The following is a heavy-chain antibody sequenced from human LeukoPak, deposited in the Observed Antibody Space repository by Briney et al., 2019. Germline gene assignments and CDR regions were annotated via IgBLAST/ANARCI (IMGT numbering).Heavy chain of an antibody. CDR1: GGSFSGYY. J-gene: IGHJ5*02. Sequence: SETLSLTCAVYGGSFSGYYWSWIRQPPGKGLEWIGEINHSGSTNYNPSLKSRVTISADTSKNQFSLKLSSVTAADTAVYYCARGRQLVRPKNWFDPWGQGTLVTVSS. D-gene: IGHD6-6*01. CDR3: ARGRQLVRPKNWFDP. CDR2: INHSGST. V-gene: IGHV4-34*01.